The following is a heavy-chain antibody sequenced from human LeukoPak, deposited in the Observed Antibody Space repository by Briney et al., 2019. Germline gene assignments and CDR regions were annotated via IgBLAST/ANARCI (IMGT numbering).Heavy chain of an antibody. D-gene: IGHD2-2*01. Sequence: GGSLRLSCAASGFTFSDHYMDWVRQAPGKGLEWVGRTRNKVNGYTTEYAASVKGRFTISRDDSENSMYLQMNSLKTDDTAVYYCASGAGPTRYGYYCVMDLWGQGTTVTVSS. CDR3: ASGAGPTRYGYYCVMDL. CDR1: GFTFSDHY. J-gene: IGHJ6*02. CDR2: TRNKVNGYTT. V-gene: IGHV3-72*01.